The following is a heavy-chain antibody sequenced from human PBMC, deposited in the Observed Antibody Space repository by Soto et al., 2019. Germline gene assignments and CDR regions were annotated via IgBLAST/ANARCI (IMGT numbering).Heavy chain of an antibody. CDR3: ARQISSSWPGTFWDYYGMDV. CDR1: GYTFTSYG. CDR2: ISAYNGNT. D-gene: IGHD6-13*01. J-gene: IGHJ6*02. Sequence: QVQLVQSGAEVKKPGASVKVSCKASGYTFTSYGISWVRQAPGQGLEWMGWISAYNGNTNYAQKLHGRVTMTTDTSTSTAYMELRSLRSDDTAVYYCARQISSSWPGTFWDYYGMDVWGQGTTVTVSS. V-gene: IGHV1-18*01.